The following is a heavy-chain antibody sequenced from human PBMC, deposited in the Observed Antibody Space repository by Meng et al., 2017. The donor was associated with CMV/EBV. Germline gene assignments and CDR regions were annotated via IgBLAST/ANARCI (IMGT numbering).Heavy chain of an antibody. V-gene: IGHV3-66*02. J-gene: IGHJ6*02. CDR1: GFTVSSNY. CDR2: IYSGGST. Sequence: GESLKISCAASGFTVSSNYMSWVRQAPGKGLEWVSVIYSGGSTYYADSVKGRFTISRDNSKNTLYLQMNSLRAEDTAVYYCARDRRGYCSSTSCYYHYYYGMDVWGQGTTVTVSS. D-gene: IGHD2-2*01. CDR3: ARDRRGYCSSTSCYYHYYYGMDV.